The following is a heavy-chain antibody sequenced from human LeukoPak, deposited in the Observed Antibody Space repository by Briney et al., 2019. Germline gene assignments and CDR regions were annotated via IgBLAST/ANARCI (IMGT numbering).Heavy chain of an antibody. Sequence: SDTLSLTCAVSGYSISSSNWWGWIRQPPGKGLEWIGYIYYSGSIYYNPSLKSRVTMSVDTSKNQFSLKLSSVTAVDTAVYYCARTMSSSHTVYGMDVWGQGTTVTVSS. J-gene: IGHJ6*02. V-gene: IGHV4-28*05. CDR1: GYSISSSNW. D-gene: IGHD2-2*02. CDR2: IYYSGSI. CDR3: ARTMSSSHTVYGMDV.